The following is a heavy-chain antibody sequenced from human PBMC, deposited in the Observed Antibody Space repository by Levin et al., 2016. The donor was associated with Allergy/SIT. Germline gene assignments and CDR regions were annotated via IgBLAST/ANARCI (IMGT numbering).Heavy chain of an antibody. J-gene: IGHJ6*02. Sequence: WIRQPPGKGLEWVSGISWNSGSIGYADSVKGRFTISRDNARNSLYLQMNSLRAEDTAVYYCARQKVVTPTDYYSYYGMDVWGPGTTVTVSS. V-gene: IGHV3-9*01. D-gene: IGHD3-22*01. CDR2: ISWNSGSI. CDR3: ARQKVVTPTDYYSYYGMDV.